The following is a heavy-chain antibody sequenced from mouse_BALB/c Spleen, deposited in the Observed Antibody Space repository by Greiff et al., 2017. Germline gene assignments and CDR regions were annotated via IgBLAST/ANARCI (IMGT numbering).Heavy chain of an antibody. J-gene: IGHJ3*01. CDR3: ARDGYYVGWFAY. CDR1: GYSITSDYA. V-gene: IGHV3-2*02. CDR2: ISYSGST. D-gene: IGHD2-3*01. Sequence: EVKLVESGPGLVKPSQSLSLTCTVTGYSITSDYAWNWIRQFPGNKLEWMGYISYSGSTSYNPSLKSRISITRDTSKNQFFLQLNSVTTEDTATYYCARDGYYVGWFAYWGQGTLVTVSA.